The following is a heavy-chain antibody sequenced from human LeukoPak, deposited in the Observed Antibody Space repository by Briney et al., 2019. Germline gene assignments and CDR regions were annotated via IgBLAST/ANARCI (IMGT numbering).Heavy chain of an antibody. CDR2: ISVGGGST. CDR3: AKDKGTSIGYFDY. CDR1: GFTFSSYA. D-gene: IGHD1-1*01. V-gene: IGHV3-23*01. J-gene: IGHJ4*02. Sequence: PGGSLRLSCAASGFTFSSYAMSWVRQAPGKGLEWVLGISVGGGSTYYADSVKGRFTISRDNSKNTLYLQMNSLRAEDTAVYYCAKDKGTSIGYFDYWGQGTLVTVSS.